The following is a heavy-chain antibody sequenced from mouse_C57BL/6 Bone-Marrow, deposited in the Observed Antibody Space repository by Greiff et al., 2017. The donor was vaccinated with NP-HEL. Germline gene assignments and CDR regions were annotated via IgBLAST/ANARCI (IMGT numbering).Heavy chain of an antibody. CDR3: VRQTMSYYFDY. CDR1: GFSFNTYA. CDR2: IRSKSNNYAT. J-gene: IGHJ2*01. V-gene: IGHV10-1*01. Sequence: EVKLVESGGGLVQPKGSLKLSCAASGFSFNTYAMNWVRQAPGKGLEWVARIRSKSNNYATYYADSVKDRFTISRDDSESMLYLQMNNLKTEDTAMYYCVRQTMSYYFDYWGQGTTLTVSS. D-gene: IGHD1-1*02.